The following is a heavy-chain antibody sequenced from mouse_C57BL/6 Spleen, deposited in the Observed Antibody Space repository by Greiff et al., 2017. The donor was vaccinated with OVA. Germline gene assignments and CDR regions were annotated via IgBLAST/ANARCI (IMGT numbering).Heavy chain of an antibody. V-gene: IGHV1-64*01. CDR2: IHPNSGST. D-gene: IGHD2-13*01. Sequence: QVQLQQSGAELVKPGASVKLSCKASGYTFTSYWMHWVKQRPGQGLEWIGMIHPNSGSTNYNEKFKSKATLTVDKSSSTAYMQLSSLTSEDSAVYYCARFGRGETWFADWGQGTLVTVSA. CDR3: ARFGRGETWFAD. CDR1: GYTFTSYW. J-gene: IGHJ3*01.